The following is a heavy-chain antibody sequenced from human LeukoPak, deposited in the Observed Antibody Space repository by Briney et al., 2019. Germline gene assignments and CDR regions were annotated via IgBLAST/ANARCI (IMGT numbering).Heavy chain of an antibody. V-gene: IGHV3-23*01. Sequence: GGSLRLSCAASGFTFSSYAMSWVRQAPGKGLEWVSAISGSGGSTYYADSVKGRFTISRDNSKNTLYLQMNNLRVEDTAVYYCANPRVQVAAIWGQGTLVTVSS. CDR1: GFTFSSYA. J-gene: IGHJ4*02. D-gene: IGHD2-15*01. CDR3: ANPRVQVAAI. CDR2: ISGSGGST.